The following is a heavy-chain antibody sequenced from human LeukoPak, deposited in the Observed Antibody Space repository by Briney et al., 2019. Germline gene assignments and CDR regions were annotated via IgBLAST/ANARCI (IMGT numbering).Heavy chain of an antibody. J-gene: IGHJ4*02. D-gene: IGHD1/OR15-1a*01. CDR2: IGPSGGT. V-gene: IGHV1-46*01. CDR3: AREYPNTLYFDQ. Sequence: ASVKVSCTASGHTFSNYYMHWVRQAPGQGLEWMGIIGPSGGTTYLQKFQGRVTMTRDTSTSSVYMELSSLRSDDTAVYYCAREYPNTLYFDQWGQGTLVSVSS. CDR1: GHTFSNYY.